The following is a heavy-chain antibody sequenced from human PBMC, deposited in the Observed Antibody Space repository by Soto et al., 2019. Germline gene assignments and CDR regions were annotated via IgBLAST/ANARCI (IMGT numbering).Heavy chain of an antibody. CDR3: ASSVLVTSTMNYFDL. V-gene: IGHV5-51*01. J-gene: IGHJ4*02. CDR2: ISPDDSDT. CDR1: GYSFSNFW. D-gene: IGHD2-8*02. Sequence: GASLKISCQASGYSFSNFWIAWVRQMPGEGLEWLGIISPDDSDTRYSPSFLGQVTISADKSSKTTYLQWSSLKASDTAIYFCASSVLVTSTMNYFDLWGQGTLVTV.